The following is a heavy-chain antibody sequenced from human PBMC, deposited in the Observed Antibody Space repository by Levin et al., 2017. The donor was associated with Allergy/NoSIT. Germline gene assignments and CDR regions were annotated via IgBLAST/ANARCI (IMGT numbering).Heavy chain of an antibody. J-gene: IGHJ4*02. CDR1: GFPFSTYA. V-gene: IGHV3-23*01. D-gene: IGHD6-19*01. CDR3: AKDGSPKSNSWPGYYFDS. Sequence: GGSLRLSCAASGFPFSTYAMTWVRQAPGKGLLWVSSISGGGGGTYYADSVKGRFTISRDNSKNTLYLQMNTMRAADTAIYYGAKDGSPKSNSWPGYYFDSWGQGTLVTVSS. CDR2: ISGGGGGT.